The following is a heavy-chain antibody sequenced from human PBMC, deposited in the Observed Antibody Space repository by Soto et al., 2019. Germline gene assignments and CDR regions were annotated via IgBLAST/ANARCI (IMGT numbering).Heavy chain of an antibody. J-gene: IGHJ4*02. CDR3: ARPKGGDSSSSHYFDY. V-gene: IGHV3-33*01. CDR2: IWYDGSNK. D-gene: IGHD6-6*01. Sequence: GGSLRLSCAASGFTFSSYGMHWVRQAPGKGLEWVAVIWYDGSNKYYADSVKGRFTISRGNSKNTLYLQMNSLRAEDTAVYYCARPKGGDSSSSHYFDYWGQGTLVTVSS. CDR1: GFTFSSYG.